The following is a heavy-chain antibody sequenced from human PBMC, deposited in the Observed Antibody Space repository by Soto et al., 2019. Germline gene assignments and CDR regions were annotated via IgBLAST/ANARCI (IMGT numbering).Heavy chain of an antibody. CDR1: GFPFSSCG. J-gene: IGHJ4*02. V-gene: IGHV3-30*03. CDR3: VGGQYYFDY. D-gene: IGHD3-10*01. CDR2: ISYDGSNK. Sequence: VQLVESGGGVVQPGRSLRLSCAASGFPFSSCGMHWVREAPGKGLEWVAVISYDGSNKYYADSVKGRFTISRDNSASTLYLQMNSLRPEDTALYYCVGGQYYFDYRGQGTLVTVSP.